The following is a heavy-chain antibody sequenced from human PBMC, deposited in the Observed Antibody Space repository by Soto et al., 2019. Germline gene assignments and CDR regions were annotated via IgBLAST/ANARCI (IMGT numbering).Heavy chain of an antibody. D-gene: IGHD2-21*01. V-gene: IGHV1-69-2*01. CDR2: VDPGDGET. CDR1: GSSFSDYY. Sequence: EVQLVQSGAEVKRPGTTVKISCKVSGSSFSDYYIHWVQQAPGKGLQWMGLVDPGDGETKYAENFQGSLSITADPSTNTVYMELSNLRSEDTAMYYCATSRHTITFVVIPSAVGNWFDPWGQGTLVTVSS. J-gene: IGHJ5*02. CDR3: ATSRHTITFVVIPSAVGNWFDP.